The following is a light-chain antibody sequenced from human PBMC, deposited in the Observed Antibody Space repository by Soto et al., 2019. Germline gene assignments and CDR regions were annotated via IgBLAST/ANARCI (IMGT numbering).Light chain of an antibody. Sequence: DIQMTQSPSTLSASVGDRVTITCRASQSINIWLAWFQQKPGKAPKLLIYKTSTLESGVPSRFSGSASGIEFTLTISSLQPDDFATYYCQQYYVYPKTFGQGTKVEVK. V-gene: IGKV1-5*03. CDR1: QSINIW. CDR3: QQYYVYPKT. J-gene: IGKJ1*01. CDR2: KTS.